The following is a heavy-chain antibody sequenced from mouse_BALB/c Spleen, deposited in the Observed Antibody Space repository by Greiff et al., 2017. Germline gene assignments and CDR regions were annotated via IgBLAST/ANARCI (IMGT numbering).Heavy chain of an antibody. J-gene: IGHJ1*01. Sequence: EVKVVESGGGLVKPGGSLKLSCAASGFTFSDYYMYWVRQTPEKRLEWVATISDGGSYTYYPDSVKGRFTISRDNAKNNLYLQMSSLKSEDTAMYYCARGYGNYWYFDVWGAGTTVTVSS. CDR1: GFTFSDYY. CDR3: ARGYGNYWYFDV. D-gene: IGHD2-1*01. CDR2: ISDGGSYT. V-gene: IGHV5-4*02.